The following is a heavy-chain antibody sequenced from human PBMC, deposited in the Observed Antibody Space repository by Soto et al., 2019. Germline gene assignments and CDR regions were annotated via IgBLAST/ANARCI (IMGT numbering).Heavy chain of an antibody. Sequence: QVQLVQSGDEVRKPGSSVKVSCKASGYIFVNYGIAWVRQAPGQGLEWMGWISPYSGNTHYASKVQGRVPMTTDTSSSTAYMGLGSLTSGDTAGYYCSMVDNYVTPTPQDVWGQGTTVTVSS. CDR3: SMVDNYVTPTPQDV. J-gene: IGHJ6*02. D-gene: IGHD3-16*01. CDR2: ISPYSGNT. CDR1: GYIFVNYG. V-gene: IGHV1-18*01.